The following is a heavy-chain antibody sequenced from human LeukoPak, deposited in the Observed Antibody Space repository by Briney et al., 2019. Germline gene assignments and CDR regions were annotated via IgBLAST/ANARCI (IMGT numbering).Heavy chain of an antibody. CDR1: GYTFTGYY. J-gene: IGHJ4*02. CDR2: INPNSSFT. D-gene: IGHD3-22*01. Sequence: ASVKVSCKASGYTFTGYYMHWVRQAPGQGLEWMGWINPNSSFTHYAQKFQGRVTMTRDTSISTAYMELRRLKSDDTAVYHCARVLYGSSGYFYSFWGQGTLVTVSS. CDR3: ARVLYGSSGYFYSF. V-gene: IGHV1-2*02.